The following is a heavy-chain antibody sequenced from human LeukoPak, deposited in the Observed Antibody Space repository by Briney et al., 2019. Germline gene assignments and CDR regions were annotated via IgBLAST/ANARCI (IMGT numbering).Heavy chain of an antibody. CDR3: ARNGYYYDSSGYYYPYNWFDP. Sequence: ASVKVSCKASGYTFTSYDINWVRQATGQGLEWMGWMNPNSGNTGYAQKFQGRVTITRNTSISTAYMELSSLRSEDTAVYYCARNGYYYDSSGYYYPYNWFDPWGRGTLVTVSS. J-gene: IGHJ5*02. D-gene: IGHD3-22*01. CDR2: MNPNSGNT. V-gene: IGHV1-8*03. CDR1: GYTFTSYD.